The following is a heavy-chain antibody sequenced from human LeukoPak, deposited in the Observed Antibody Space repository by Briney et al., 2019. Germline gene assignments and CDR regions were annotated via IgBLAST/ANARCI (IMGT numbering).Heavy chain of an antibody. Sequence: GGSLRLSCAASRFTFSTYAMYWVRQAPGKGLEWVAVISYDGSNKYDADSVKGRFTISRDNSKNILYLQMNSLRAEDTAVYYCARDYKYAFDNWGQGTLVTVSS. CDR2: ISYDGSNK. CDR1: RFTFSTYA. CDR3: ARDYKYAFDN. J-gene: IGHJ4*02. V-gene: IGHV3-30*04. D-gene: IGHD5-24*01.